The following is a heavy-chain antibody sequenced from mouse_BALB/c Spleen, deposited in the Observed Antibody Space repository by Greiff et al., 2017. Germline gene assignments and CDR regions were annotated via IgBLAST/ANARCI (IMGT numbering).Heavy chain of an antibody. J-gene: IGHJ1*01. CDR2: INPSTGYT. CDR3: ARGYGSSYWYFDV. Sequence: QVQLQQSGAELAKPGASVKMSCKASGYTFTSYWMHWVKQRPGQGLEWIGYINPSTGYTEYNQKFKDKATLTADKSSSTAYMQLSSLTSEDSAVYYCARGYGSSYWYFDVWGAGTTVTVSS. CDR1: GYTFTSYW. D-gene: IGHD1-1*01. V-gene: IGHV1-7*01.